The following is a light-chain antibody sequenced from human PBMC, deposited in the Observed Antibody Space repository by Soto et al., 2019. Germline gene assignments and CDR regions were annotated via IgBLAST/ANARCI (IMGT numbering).Light chain of an antibody. J-gene: IGKJ1*01. V-gene: IGKV1-5*01. Sequence: DIQMTQFPSTLSASVGDTVTITCRASRSDSTWLAWYQQIPGGAHKLLIYTAYSLQSGVQSRFSGSGSGTDFTLTIRRLEPEDFAVYYCQQYGSSPWTFGQGTKVDIK. CDR2: TAY. CDR1: RSDSTW. CDR3: QQYGSSPWT.